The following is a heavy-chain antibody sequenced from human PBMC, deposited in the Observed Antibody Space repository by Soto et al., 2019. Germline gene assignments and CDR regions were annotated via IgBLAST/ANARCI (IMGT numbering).Heavy chain of an antibody. CDR1: RFTFSSYD. Sequence: EVQLLESGGGLVQPGGSLRLSCAASRFTFSSYDMHWVRQVIGRGLEWISAISTAHNSHYADSVKGRFTVSRENAKNSLYLQMNGLTAGDTAVYYCVREWEVTGYWYFDLWGRGTLVTVSS. J-gene: IGHJ2*01. CDR2: ISTAHNS. D-gene: IGHD2-21*02. CDR3: VREWEVTGYWYFDL. V-gene: IGHV3-13*01.